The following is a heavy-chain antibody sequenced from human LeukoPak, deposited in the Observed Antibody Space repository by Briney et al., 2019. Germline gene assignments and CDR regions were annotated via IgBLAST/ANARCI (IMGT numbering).Heavy chain of an antibody. CDR1: GFTFSVYY. V-gene: IGHV3-11*01. J-gene: IGHJ4*02. CDR2: ISSSGSTI. Sequence: KPGGSLRLSCAASGFTFSVYYMSWIRQAPGKGLEWVSYISSSGSTIYYADSVKGRFTISRDNAKNSLYLQMNSLRAEDTAVYYCARDSVYGDYGVQKLDYWGQGTLVTVSS. CDR3: ARDSVYGDYGVQKLDY. D-gene: IGHD4-17*01.